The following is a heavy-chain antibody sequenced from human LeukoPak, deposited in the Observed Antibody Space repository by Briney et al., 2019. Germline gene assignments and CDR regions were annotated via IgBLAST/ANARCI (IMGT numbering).Heavy chain of an antibody. CDR1: GYTFTSYY. D-gene: IGHD6-19*01. V-gene: IGHV1-46*01. Sequence: VSVKVSCKASGYTFTSYYMHWVRQAPGQGLEWMGIINPSGGSTSYAQKFQGRVTMTRDMSTSTVYMELSSLRSDDTAVYYCARDPSSVYYYYYYMDVWGKGTTVTVSS. CDR2: INPSGGST. J-gene: IGHJ6*03. CDR3: ARDPSSVYYYYYYMDV.